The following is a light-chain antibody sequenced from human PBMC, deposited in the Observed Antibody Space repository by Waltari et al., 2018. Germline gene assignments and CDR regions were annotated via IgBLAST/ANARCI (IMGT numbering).Light chain of an antibody. CDR1: SSNIGSNY. Sequence: QSVLTQPPSASGTPGQTVTISCSGSSSNIGSNYVYWYQQFPGTAPKPLIYRNNQRPSGVPDRISGSKTGTSAFLAISGLRSEDESDYYCSTWDDTLSGPVFGGGTKLTVL. CDR3: STWDDTLSGPV. J-gene: IGLJ3*02. CDR2: RNN. V-gene: IGLV1-47*01.